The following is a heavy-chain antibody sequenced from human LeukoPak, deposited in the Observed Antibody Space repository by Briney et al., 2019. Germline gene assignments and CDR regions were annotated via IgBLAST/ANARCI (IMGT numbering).Heavy chain of an antibody. CDR3: ARVYCRSGGGSCYSGAFDI. J-gene: IGHJ3*02. CDR2: IIPIFGTA. V-gene: IGHV1-69*13. D-gene: IGHD2-15*01. Sequence: SVKVSCRASGGTFSSYAISWVRQAPGQGLEWMGGIIPIFGTANYAQKFQGRVTITADESTSTAYMELSRLRSDDTAVYYCARVYCRSGGGSCYSGAFDIWGQGTMVTVSS. CDR1: GGTFSSYA.